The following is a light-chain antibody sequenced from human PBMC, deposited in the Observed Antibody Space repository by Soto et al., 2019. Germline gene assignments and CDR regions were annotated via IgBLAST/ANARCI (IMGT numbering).Light chain of an antibody. Sequence: DIHMTQSPSTLSASVGDRVTITCRASQSLSSRLAWYQQNPGKAPELLIYDASSLKSGVPSRFSGSETGTEFTLTISGLQPGDFGTYYGQLYNNFRTFGQGTKVDIK. CDR3: QLYNNFRT. V-gene: IGKV1-5*01. J-gene: IGKJ1*01. CDR2: DAS. CDR1: QSLSSR.